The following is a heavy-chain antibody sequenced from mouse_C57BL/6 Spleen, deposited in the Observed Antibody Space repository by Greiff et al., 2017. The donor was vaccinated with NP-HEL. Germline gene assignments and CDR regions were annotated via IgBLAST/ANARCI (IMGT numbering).Heavy chain of an antibody. J-gene: IGHJ4*01. CDR1: GFTFSSYA. CDR2: ISDGGSYT. V-gene: IGHV5-4*01. Sequence: EVQGVESGGGLVKPGGSLKLSCAASGFTFSSYAMSWVRQTPEKRLEWVATISDGGSYTYYPDNVKGRFTISRDNAKNNLYLQMSHLKSEDTAMYYCARAPGDYWGQGTSVTVSS. CDR3: ARAPGDY.